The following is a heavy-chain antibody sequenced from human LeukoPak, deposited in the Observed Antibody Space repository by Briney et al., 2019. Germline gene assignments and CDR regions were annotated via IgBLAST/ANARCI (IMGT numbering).Heavy chain of an antibody. CDR1: GFSFSDYY. D-gene: IGHD6-19*01. CDR2: ISSRGTTI. CDR3: ARDLSNPLQIGGWDYYYYGMDV. J-gene: IGHJ6*02. Sequence: GGSLRLSCAASGFSFSDYYVSWIRQAPGKGLECVSYISSRGTTIYYADSVKGRFTISRDNAKNSLYLQMNSLRAEDTAVYYCARDLSNPLQIGGWDYYYYGMDVWGQGTTVTVSS. V-gene: IGHV3-11*01.